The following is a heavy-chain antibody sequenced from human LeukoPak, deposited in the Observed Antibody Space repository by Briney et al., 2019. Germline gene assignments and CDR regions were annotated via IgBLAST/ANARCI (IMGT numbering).Heavy chain of an antibody. V-gene: IGHV4-4*07. CDR1: GGSISGKY. CDR3: ASPRSSSGWDGDFDY. Sequence: PSETLSLTCIVSGGSISGKYWSWIRQSAGKGLEWIGRINTSGNTNYNPSLKSRVTMSADTSKNQFSLELTSVTAADTAVYYCASPRSSSGWDGDFDYWGQGTLVTVSS. J-gene: IGHJ4*02. CDR2: INTSGNT. D-gene: IGHD6-19*01.